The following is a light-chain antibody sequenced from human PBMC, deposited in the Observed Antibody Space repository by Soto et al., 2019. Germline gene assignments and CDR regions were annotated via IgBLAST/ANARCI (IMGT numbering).Light chain of an antibody. CDR3: QQYSTYRT. CDR1: QSISSY. CDR2: GAS. J-gene: IGKJ1*01. Sequence: DIQMTQSPSSLSASVGDRVTITCRASQSISSYLNWYQQKPGKAPNLLIYGASTLQSGVPSRFSGSGSGTQFTLTISSLQPEDFATYYCQQYSTYRTFGQGTKVDIK. V-gene: IGKV1-39*01.